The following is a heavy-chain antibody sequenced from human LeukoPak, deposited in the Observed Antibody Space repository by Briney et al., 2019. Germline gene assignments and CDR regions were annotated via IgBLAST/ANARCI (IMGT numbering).Heavy chain of an antibody. Sequence: EASVKASCKASGYTFTSYYMHWVRQAPGQGLEWMGIIDPSDGSTSCAQKFQGRVTMTRDRSTSTVYMELSSLRSEDTAVYYCARSKKKFDYWGQGTLVTVSS. CDR2: IDPSDGST. V-gene: IGHV1-46*01. J-gene: IGHJ4*02. CDR1: GYTFTSYY. CDR3: ARSKKKFDY.